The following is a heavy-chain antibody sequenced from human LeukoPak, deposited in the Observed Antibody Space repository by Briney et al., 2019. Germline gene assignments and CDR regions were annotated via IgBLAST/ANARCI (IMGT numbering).Heavy chain of an antibody. V-gene: IGHV3-30*04. CDR2: ISYDGSNK. CDR1: GFTFSSYA. CDR3: ARESDSSGYSFDY. Sequence: PGGSLRLSCAASGFTFSSYAMHWVRQARGKGLEWVAVISYDGSNKYYADSVKGRFTISRDNSKNTLYLQMNSLRAEDTAVYYCARESDSSGYSFDYWGQGTLVTVSS. J-gene: IGHJ4*02. D-gene: IGHD3-22*01.